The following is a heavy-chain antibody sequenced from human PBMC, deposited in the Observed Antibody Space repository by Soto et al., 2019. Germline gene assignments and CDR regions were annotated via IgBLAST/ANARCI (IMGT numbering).Heavy chain of an antibody. CDR2: SSGTGAGT. D-gene: IGHD1-7*01. CDR1: GFTFSSYG. CDR3: AKDRRAGGNYGFYSDF. J-gene: IGHJ4*02. Sequence: EVQLLESGGGLVQPGGSLRLSCAASGFTFSSYGMTWVRQAPGKGLEWVSFSSGTGAGTYYADSVKGRFTISRDNSKNTLYLQMTSLRADDTAVYYCAKDRRAGGNYGFYSDFWGQGALVIVSS. V-gene: IGHV3-23*01.